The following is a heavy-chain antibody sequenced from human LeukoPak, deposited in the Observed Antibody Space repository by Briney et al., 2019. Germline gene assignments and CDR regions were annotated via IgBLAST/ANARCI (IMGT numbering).Heavy chain of an antibody. CDR1: GFTFSSYS. D-gene: IGHD5-18*01. Sequence: GGSLRLSCAASGFTFSSYSMNWVRQSPGKGLEWVALISYDGTKTYYADSVKGRFTISRDNSKNSVYLQMNTLKAEDTALYYCVKVWAKLWLQSLGYYPMDVWGQGTTVTVSS. J-gene: IGHJ6*02. V-gene: IGHV3-30*18. CDR2: ISYDGTKT. CDR3: VKVWAKLWLQSLGYYPMDV.